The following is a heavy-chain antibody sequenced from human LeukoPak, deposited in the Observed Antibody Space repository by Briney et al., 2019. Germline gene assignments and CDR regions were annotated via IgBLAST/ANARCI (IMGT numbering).Heavy chain of an antibody. D-gene: IGHD1-26*01. J-gene: IGHJ4*02. CDR3: ARVSGSSRNDY. CDR1: GGSISSSNYY. CDR2: IYYSGST. V-gene: IGHV4-39*01. Sequence: SETLSLTCTVSGGSISSSNYYWGWTRQPPGKGLEWIVSIYYSGSTYYNPSLKSRVTISADTSKNQFSLKLSSVTAADTAVYYCARVSGSSRNDYWGPGALVTVSS.